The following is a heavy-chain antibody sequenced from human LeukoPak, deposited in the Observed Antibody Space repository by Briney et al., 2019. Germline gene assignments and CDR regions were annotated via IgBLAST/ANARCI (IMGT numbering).Heavy chain of an antibody. CDR3: AANSADYNTLGSSYKV. Sequence: SETLSLTCTVSSASITSSPYFWGWIRQSPGKGLEWIGRISYSGTTYYNASLKSRVTISVDTSKNQFSLKLNSVTAADTAVFYCAANSADYNTLGSSYKVWGQGTLVTVSS. CDR2: ISYSGTT. V-gene: IGHV4-39*01. J-gene: IGHJ4*02. CDR1: SASITSSPYF. D-gene: IGHD3-10*01.